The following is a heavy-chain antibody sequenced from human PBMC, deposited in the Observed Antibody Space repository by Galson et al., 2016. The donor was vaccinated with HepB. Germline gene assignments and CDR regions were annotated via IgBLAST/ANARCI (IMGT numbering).Heavy chain of an antibody. Sequence: SLRLSCAASGFTSAFTLTNYALHWVRKAPGKGLEWVAVISYNGNNQYYAEYVKGRFTISSAISTNILYLKMNSLRPEDTAVYYCARGDNYGSGNYSNRVDPWGQGTLVTVSS. CDR1: GFTSAFTLTNYA. CDR3: ARGDNYGSGNYSNRVDP. CDR2: ISYNGNNQ. D-gene: IGHD3-10*01. V-gene: IGHV3-30-3*01. J-gene: IGHJ5*02.